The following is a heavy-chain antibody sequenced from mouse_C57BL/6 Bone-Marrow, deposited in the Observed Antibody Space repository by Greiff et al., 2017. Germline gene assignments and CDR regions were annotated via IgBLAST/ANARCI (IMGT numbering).Heavy chain of an antibody. Sequence: VKLMESGAELVRPGASVTLSCKASGYTFTDYEMPWVRQTPMHGLEWIGAIDPETGGTAYNQKFKGKAILTADKSSSTAYMELRSLTSEDCAVYYCTREDYKSCAYGGQGILVTVAA. CDR2: IDPETGGT. CDR1: GYTFTDYE. J-gene: IGHJ3*01. CDR3: TREDYKSCAY. V-gene: IGHV1-15*01. D-gene: IGHD2-12*01.